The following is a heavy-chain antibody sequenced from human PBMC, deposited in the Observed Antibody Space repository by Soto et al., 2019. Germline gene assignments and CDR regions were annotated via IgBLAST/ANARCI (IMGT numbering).Heavy chain of an antibody. J-gene: IGHJ4*01. CDR2: VNPGDSDG. CDR1: GSSFYSYW. Sequence: GESLKISCKRFGSSFYSYWIGWVRQIPGKGLEWMGIVNPGDSDGRYSPSFQGQVTISAAKTITTAFLQWISLQASDTAIYYCAKPLCDDFDFWGQGTLVTVSS. CDR3: AKPLCDDFDF. V-gene: IGHV5-51*01.